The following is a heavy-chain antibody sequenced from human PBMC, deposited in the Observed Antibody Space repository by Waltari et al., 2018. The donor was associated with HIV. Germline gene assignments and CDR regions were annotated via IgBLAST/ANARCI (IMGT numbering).Heavy chain of an antibody. J-gene: IGHJ4*02. CDR1: GGSISISGCY. CDR2: IYYSGST. CDR3: ARGEGDSGYDREGIDY. D-gene: IGHD5-12*01. Sequence: QVQLPEPGPGLVNPSHTLYLTCTVSGGSISISGCYWSCISQTTGKGREWIGYIYYSGSTYYNPSLKSRVTISVDTSKNQFSLKLSSVTAADTAVYYCARGEGDSGYDREGIDYWGQGTLVTVSS. V-gene: IGHV4-31*03.